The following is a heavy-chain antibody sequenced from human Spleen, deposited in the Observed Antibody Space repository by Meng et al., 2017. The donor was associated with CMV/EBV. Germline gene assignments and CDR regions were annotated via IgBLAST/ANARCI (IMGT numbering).Heavy chain of an antibody. CDR3: ARVGSGPGGIDY. Sequence: ASVKVSCKASGYTLAGYYIHWLRQAPGQSLEWMGWIFPHTGATGYAEHFQGRVTMTRDTSVSTAYMEVSRVRFDDTAVYYCARVGSGPGGIDYWGQGTLVTVSS. V-gene: IGHV1-2*02. CDR2: IFPHTGAT. J-gene: IGHJ4*02. D-gene: IGHD3-10*01. CDR1: GYTLAGYY.